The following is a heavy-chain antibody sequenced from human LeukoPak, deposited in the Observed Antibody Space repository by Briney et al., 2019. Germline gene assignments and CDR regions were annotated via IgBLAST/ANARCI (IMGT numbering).Heavy chain of an antibody. CDR2: IYYSGST. J-gene: IGHJ3*02. CDR1: GGSISSYY. V-gene: IGHV4-59*01. Sequence: PSETLSLTCTVSGGSISSYYWSWIRQPPGKGLEWIGYIYYSGSTNYNPSLKSRVTISVDTSKNQLSLKLSSVTAADTAVYYCARDRLPLAFDIWGQGTMVTVSS. CDR3: ARDRLPLAFDI.